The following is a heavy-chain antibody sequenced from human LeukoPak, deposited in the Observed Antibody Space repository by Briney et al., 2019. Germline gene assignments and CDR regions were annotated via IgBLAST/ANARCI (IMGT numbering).Heavy chain of an antibody. CDR2: IYYSGST. CDR1: GGSISSSSYY. J-gene: IGHJ5*02. D-gene: IGHD6-13*01. CDR3: ARGSSWYAPRRIDWFDP. Sequence: SETLSLTCTVSGGSISSSSYYWSWIRQPPGKGLEWIGYIYYSGSTNYNPSLKSRVTISVDTSKNQFSLKLSSVTAADTAVYYCARGSSWYAPRRIDWFDPWGQGTLVTVSS. V-gene: IGHV4-61*01.